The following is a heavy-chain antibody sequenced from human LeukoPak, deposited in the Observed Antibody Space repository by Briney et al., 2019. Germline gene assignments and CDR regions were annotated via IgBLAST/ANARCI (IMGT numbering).Heavy chain of an antibody. J-gene: IGHJ4*02. CDR2: IYYSGST. CDR3: ARQDYGDNIDY. CDR1: GGSISSSSYY. V-gene: IGHV4-39*01. D-gene: IGHD4-23*01. Sequence: SETLSLTCTVSGGSISSSSYYWGWIRQPPGEGLVYIGSIYYSGSTYYNPSLKSRVTISVDTSKNQFSLTLSSVTAADTAVYYCARQDYGDNIDYWGQGTLVTVSS.